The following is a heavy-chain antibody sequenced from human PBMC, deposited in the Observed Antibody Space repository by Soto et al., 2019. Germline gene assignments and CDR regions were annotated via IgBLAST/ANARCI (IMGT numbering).Heavy chain of an antibody. CDR2: ISAYNGNT. Sequence: AASVKVSCKASGYTFTSYGISWVRQAPGQGLEWMGWISAYNGNTNYAQKLQGRVTITADESTSTAYMELSSLRSEDTAVYYCARNLGSSAFPFDYWGQGTLVTVSS. J-gene: IGHJ4*02. V-gene: IGHV1-18*04. D-gene: IGHD6-6*01. CDR1: GYTFTSYG. CDR3: ARNLGSSAFPFDY.